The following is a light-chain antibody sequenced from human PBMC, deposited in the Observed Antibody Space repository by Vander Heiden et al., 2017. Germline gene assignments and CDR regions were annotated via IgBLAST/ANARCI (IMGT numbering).Light chain of an antibody. CDR2: AAS. CDR1: QDISSW. J-gene: IGKJ1*01. V-gene: IGKV1-12*02. Sequence: VGDRVTITCRASQDISSWFAWYQQKPGSAPKVLIYAASSLQSGVPSRFSGSGSGTDFTLTISILHPEYFAIYYCQQSNSFPWTFGRGTKVEIK. CDR3: QQSNSFPWT.